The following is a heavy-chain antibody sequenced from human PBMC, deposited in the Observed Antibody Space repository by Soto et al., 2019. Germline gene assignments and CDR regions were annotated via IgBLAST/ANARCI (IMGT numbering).Heavy chain of an antibody. V-gene: IGHV3-48*03. Sequence: VGSLRLSCAASGFAFNTYEMNWVRQAPGKGLEWVSYISSSGSTIYYADSVKGRFTLSRDNAKNSLFLQMNSLRAEDTAVYYCARDWSPYYYDGSSSSALDYWGQGTLVTVSS. CDR3: ARDWSPYYYDGSSSSALDY. J-gene: IGHJ4*02. D-gene: IGHD3-22*01. CDR2: ISSSGSTI. CDR1: GFAFNTYE.